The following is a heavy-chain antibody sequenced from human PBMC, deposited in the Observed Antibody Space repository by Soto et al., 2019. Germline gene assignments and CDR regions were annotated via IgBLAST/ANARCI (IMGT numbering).Heavy chain of an antibody. J-gene: IGHJ6*02. D-gene: IGHD3-10*01. V-gene: IGHV3-48*03. Sequence: PGGSLRLSCAASGFTFSSYEMNWVHQAPGKGLEWVSYISSSGSTIYYADSVKGRFTISRDNAKNSLYLQMNSLRAEDTAVYYCARPKAGYGMDVWGQGTTVTVSS. CDR2: ISSSGSTI. CDR1: GFTFSSYE. CDR3: ARPKAGYGMDV.